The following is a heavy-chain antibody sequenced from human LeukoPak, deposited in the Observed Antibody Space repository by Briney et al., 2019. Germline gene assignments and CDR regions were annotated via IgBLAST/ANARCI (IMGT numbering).Heavy chain of an antibody. D-gene: IGHD4-17*01. Sequence: GESLKISCKGFGYTFATYWISWVRQMPGKGLEWMGKIDPSDAYTNYSPSFQGHVTISADKSISTAYLQWSSLKGSDTAMYYCARQGYGEALGYWGQGTLVTVSS. CDR3: ARQGYGEALGY. V-gene: IGHV5-10-1*01. CDR1: GYTFATYW. J-gene: IGHJ4*02. CDR2: IDPSDAYT.